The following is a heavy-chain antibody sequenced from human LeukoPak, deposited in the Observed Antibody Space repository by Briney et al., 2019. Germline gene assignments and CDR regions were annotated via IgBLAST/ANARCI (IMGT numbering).Heavy chain of an antibody. CDR1: GFTVSSNY. Sequence: GGSLRLSCAASGFTVSSNYMSWVRKAPGKGLEWVSAISGSAGSTYYADPVKGRFTISRDNSKNTLYLQMNSLRAEATAVYYCAKVRGSSSKDHDDAFDIWGQGTMATVSS. CDR2: ISGSAGST. D-gene: IGHD6-13*01. J-gene: IGHJ3*02. CDR3: AKVRGSSSKDHDDAFDI. V-gene: IGHV3-23*01.